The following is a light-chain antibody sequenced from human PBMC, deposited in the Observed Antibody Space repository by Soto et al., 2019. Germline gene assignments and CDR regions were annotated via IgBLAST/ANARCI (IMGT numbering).Light chain of an antibody. CDR3: RSYTSSTFYV. J-gene: IGLJ1*01. CDR2: EVS. CDR1: SSDVGGYNY. Sequence: QSALTQPASVSGSPGQSITISCTGTSSDVGGYNYVSWYQQHPGKAPKLMIYEVSNRPSGVSNHSSGSKSGNTASLTISGLQAEDEADYYCRSYTSSTFYVFGTGTKVTV. V-gene: IGLV2-14*01.